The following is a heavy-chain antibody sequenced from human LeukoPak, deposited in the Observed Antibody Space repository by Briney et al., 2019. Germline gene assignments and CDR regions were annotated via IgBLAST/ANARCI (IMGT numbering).Heavy chain of an antibody. CDR2: ISYDGSNK. CDR1: GFTFSSYA. D-gene: IGHD5-18*01. J-gene: IGHJ4*02. CDR3: AREEYSYGYEGFDY. V-gene: IGHV3-30*04. Sequence: GRSLRLSCAASGFTFSSYAMHWVRQAPGKGLEWVAVISYDGSNKYYADSVKGRFTISRDNSKNTLYLQMNSLRAEDTAVYYCAREEYSYGYEGFDYWGQGTLVTVSS.